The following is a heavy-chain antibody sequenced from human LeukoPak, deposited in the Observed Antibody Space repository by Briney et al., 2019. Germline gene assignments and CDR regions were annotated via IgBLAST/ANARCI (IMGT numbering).Heavy chain of an antibody. J-gene: IGHJ6*03. V-gene: IGHV3-23*01. D-gene: IGHD2-2*01. CDR3: AKDLRVIVVMYYMDV. Sequence: GGSLRLSCAASGFTFSNYAMSWVRQAPGKGLEWVSAISGSGGGTYYADSVKGRFTISRDNSKNTLSLQMNSLRAGNTAVYYCAKDLRVIVVMYYMDVWGKGTTVTVSS. CDR1: GFTFSNYA. CDR2: ISGSGGGT.